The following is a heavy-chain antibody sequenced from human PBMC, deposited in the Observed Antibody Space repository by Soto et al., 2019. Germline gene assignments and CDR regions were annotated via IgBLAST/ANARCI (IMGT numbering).Heavy chain of an antibody. V-gene: IGHV1-18*01. CDR2: ISAYNGNT. J-gene: IGHJ6*03. CDR1: GYTFTSYG. Sequence: GASVKVSCKASGYTFTSYGISWVRLAPGQGLEWMGWISAYNGNTNYAQKLQGRVTMTTDTSTSTAYMELRSLRSDDTAVYYCARLVTYYDFWSGSPYMDVWGKGTTVTVSS. D-gene: IGHD3-3*01. CDR3: ARLVTYYDFWSGSPYMDV.